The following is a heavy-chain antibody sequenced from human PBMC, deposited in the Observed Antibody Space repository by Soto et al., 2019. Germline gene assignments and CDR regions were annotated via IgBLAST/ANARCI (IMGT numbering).Heavy chain of an antibody. CDR1: GGTFSSYA. J-gene: IGHJ6*02. D-gene: IGHD2-15*01. CDR3: ARAIVVVVAATPLYYYYGMDG. V-gene: IGHV1-69*13. CDR2: IIPIFGTA. Sequence: ASVKVSCKASGGTFSSYAISWVRQAPGRGLEWMGGIIPIFGTANYAQKFQGRVTITADESTSTAYMELSSLRSEDTAVYYCARAIVVVVAATPLYYYYGMDGWGQGTTVTVSS.